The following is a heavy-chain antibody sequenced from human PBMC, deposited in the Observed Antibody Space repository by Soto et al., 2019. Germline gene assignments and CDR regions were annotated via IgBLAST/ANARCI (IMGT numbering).Heavy chain of an antibody. CDR3: ARRGGSHVPTHSYFDL. D-gene: IGHD1-26*01. J-gene: IGHJ2*01. CDR1: GGTFSSYA. Sequence: QVQLVQSGAEVKKPGSSVKVSCKASGGTFSSYAISWVRQAPGQGLEWMGGIIPIFGTANYAQKFQGRVTITAEEPTSTAYMELSSLTSEDRAVYYCARRGGSHVPTHSYFDLWGRGTLVTVFS. CDR2: IIPIFGTA. V-gene: IGHV1-69*12.